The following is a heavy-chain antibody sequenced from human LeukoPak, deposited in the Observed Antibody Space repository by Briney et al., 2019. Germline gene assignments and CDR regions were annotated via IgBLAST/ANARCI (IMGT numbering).Heavy chain of an antibody. V-gene: IGHV4-59*01. J-gene: IGHJ4*02. Sequence: SETLSLTCTVSGGSISSYYWSWIRQPPGKGLEWIGYIYYSGSTNCNPSLKSRVTISVDTSKNQFSLKLSSVTAADTAVYYCARDYGDYWGQGTLVTVSS. CDR2: IYYSGST. CDR3: ARDYGDY. D-gene: IGHD4-17*01. CDR1: GGSISSYY.